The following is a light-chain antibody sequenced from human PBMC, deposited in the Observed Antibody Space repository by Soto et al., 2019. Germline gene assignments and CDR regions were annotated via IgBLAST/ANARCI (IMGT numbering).Light chain of an antibody. V-gene: IGKV1-5*01. Sequence: GDRVTTTCRASQSISSWLAWYQQKPGKAHKLLIYDASSLESGVPSRFSGSGSGTEFTLTISSLQPDDFATYYCQQYNSYSYTFGQGTKLEIK. J-gene: IGKJ2*01. CDR3: QQYNSYSYT. CDR2: DAS. CDR1: QSISSW.